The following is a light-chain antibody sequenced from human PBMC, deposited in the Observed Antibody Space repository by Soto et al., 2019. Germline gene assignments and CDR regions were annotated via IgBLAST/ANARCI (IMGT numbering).Light chain of an antibody. V-gene: IGKV3-20*01. CDR1: QSVSSTY. J-gene: IGKJ2*01. Sequence: DIVMTQSPCTLSLSPGERATLSCRASQSVSSTYLAWYQQKPGQAPVLLLYGTSNRATGIPDRFSGSGSGTDFNLTISRLEPQDFAMYYCQLYVSSPPGHTFGQGTKLEIK. CDR3: QLYVSSPPGHT. CDR2: GTS.